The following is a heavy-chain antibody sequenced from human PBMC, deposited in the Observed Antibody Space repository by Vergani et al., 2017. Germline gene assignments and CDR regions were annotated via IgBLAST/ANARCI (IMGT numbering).Heavy chain of an antibody. J-gene: IGHJ4*02. Sequence: EVQLVESGGGLVKPGGSLRLSCAASGFTFSSYSMNWVRQAPGKGLEWVSSISSSSSYIYYADSVKGRFTISRDNAKNSLYLQINRLRAEDTAVYYCARNKGAGGDYWGQGTLVTVSS. CDR3: ARNKGAGGDY. CDR2: ISSSSSYI. D-gene: IGHD3-10*01. V-gene: IGHV3-21*01. CDR1: GFTFSSYS.